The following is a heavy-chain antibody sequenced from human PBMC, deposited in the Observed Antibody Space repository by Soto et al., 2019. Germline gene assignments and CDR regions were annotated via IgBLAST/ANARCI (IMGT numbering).Heavy chain of an antibody. CDR2: ISNEGATT. CDR3: VKDRYVDY. Sequence: PGGSLRLSVSDSGFTFSSYAMHWVRQAPGKGLEYIASISNEGATTYYADPVKGSFFISRDNSRTTLYLKMCCLRAEDTAVYYCVKDRYVDYWGQGILVTVSS. V-gene: IGHV3-64D*06. J-gene: IGHJ4*02. CDR1: GFTFSSYA.